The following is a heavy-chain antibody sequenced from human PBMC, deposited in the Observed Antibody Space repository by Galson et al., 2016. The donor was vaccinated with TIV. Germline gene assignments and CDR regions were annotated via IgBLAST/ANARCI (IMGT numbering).Heavy chain of an antibody. J-gene: IGHJ6*02. CDR1: GFTFDDYA. CDR2: INWHGNSV. V-gene: IGHV3-9*01. CDR3: AKDRAADASMDYYFYHAMGV. Sequence: SLRLSCAASGFTFDDYAMHWVRQPPGKGPKWVSSINWHGNSVVYADSVKGRFTISRDNGKTYLYLQMNSLRPEDTALYYCAKDRAADASMDYYFYHAMGVWGHGTAVTVSS. D-gene: IGHD5-18*01.